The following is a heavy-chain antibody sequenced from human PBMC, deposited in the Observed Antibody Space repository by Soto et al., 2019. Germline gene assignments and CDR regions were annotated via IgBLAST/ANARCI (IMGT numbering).Heavy chain of an antibody. CDR1: GGSFSGYY. J-gene: IGHJ4*02. D-gene: IGHD2-8*02. CDR3: ARDKITGRFDY. CDR2: INHSGST. V-gene: IGHV4-34*01. Sequence: QVQLQQWGAGLLKPSETLSLTCAVYGGSFSGYYWTWIRQPPGTGLEWVGEINHSGSTNYNPSLKSRGTISVDTSKNQFSLKLTSLTAADTAVYYCARDKITGRFDYSGPGTLVTVSS.